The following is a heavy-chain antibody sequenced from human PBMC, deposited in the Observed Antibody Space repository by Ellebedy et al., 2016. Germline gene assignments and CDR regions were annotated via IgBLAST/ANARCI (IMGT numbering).Heavy chain of an antibody. V-gene: IGHV5-10-1*01. CDR1: GYSFTSYW. CDR3: ARPGYDSSGERVEY. CDR2: IDPSDSYT. Sequence: ASVKVSCKGSGYSFTSYWISWVRQMPGKGLEWMGRIDPSDSYTNYSPSFQGHVTISADKSITTAYLQWSSLKASDTAMYYCARPGYDSSGERVEYWGQGTLVTVSS. D-gene: IGHD3-22*01. J-gene: IGHJ4*02.